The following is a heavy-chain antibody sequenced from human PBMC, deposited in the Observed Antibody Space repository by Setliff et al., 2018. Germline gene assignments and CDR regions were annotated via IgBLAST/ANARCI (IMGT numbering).Heavy chain of an antibody. J-gene: IGHJ1*01. CDR3: SRLVRYCTTTTCQTLSGGEH. CDR2: ISPYTGKT. D-gene: IGHD2-8*01. CDR1: GYTFSDYI. Sequence: GASVKVSCKASGYTFSDYIINWVRQAPGHGLEWVGWISPYTGKTYFAQNLQGRVTMTTDTSTGTAYMELRSLRSDDTAIYYCSRLVRYCTTTTCQTLSGGEHWGPGTLVTVSS. V-gene: IGHV1-18*01.